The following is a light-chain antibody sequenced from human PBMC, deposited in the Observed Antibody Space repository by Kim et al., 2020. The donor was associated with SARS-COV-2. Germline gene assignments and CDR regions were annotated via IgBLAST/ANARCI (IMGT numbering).Light chain of an antibody. CDR3: AAWDDSLSGPV. Sequence: GQRVTIFCSGSYSNIGTNTVDWYQQFPGTAPKLLIYNTNQRPSGVSDRFSASKSGPSASLAISGLQSEDEADYYCAAWDDSLSGPVFGGGTQLTVL. J-gene: IGLJ2*01. V-gene: IGLV1-44*01. CDR2: NTN. CDR1: YSNIGTNT.